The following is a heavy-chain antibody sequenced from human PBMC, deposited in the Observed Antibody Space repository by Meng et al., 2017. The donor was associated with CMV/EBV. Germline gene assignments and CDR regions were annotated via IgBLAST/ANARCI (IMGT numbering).Heavy chain of an antibody. CDR1: GFTFSSYG. Sequence: GGSLRLSCAASGFTFSSYGMHWVRQAPGKGLEWVAFIRYDGSNKYYADSVKGRFTISRDNSKNTLYLQMNSLRAEDTAVYYCARDRIAVAGTSGSFDYWGQGTLVTVSS. CDR3: ARDRIAVAGTSGSFDY. CDR2: IRYDGSNK. V-gene: IGHV3-30*02. D-gene: IGHD6-19*01. J-gene: IGHJ4*02.